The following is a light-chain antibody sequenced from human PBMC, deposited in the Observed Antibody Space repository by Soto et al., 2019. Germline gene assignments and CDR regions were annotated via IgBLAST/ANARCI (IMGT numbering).Light chain of an antibody. CDR1: SGHSSYA. V-gene: IGLV4-69*01. Sequence: QPVLTQSPSASASLGASVKLTCTLSSGHSSYALAWHQKQPGKGPRYLMDLNNDGSHTKGDGIPDRFSGSSSGADRFLIISGLQSEDEADYYCQTWGTGFQFFGGGTKLTVL. CDR3: QTWGTGFQF. J-gene: IGLJ2*01. CDR2: LNNDGSH.